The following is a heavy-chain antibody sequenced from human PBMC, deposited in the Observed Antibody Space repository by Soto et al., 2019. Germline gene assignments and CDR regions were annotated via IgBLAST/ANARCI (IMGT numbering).Heavy chain of an antibody. CDR3: ARDKGGVSSY. CDR2: IYHGGTT. Sequence: SETLSLTCTFSGRSIXSSSYYLGWIRQPPGKGLEWIGSIYHGGTTSYNPSLKSRVAISVDKSKNQFSLNLTSVTAADTAVYYCARDKGGVSSYWGQGTLVTVSS. D-gene: IGHD3-10*01. J-gene: IGHJ4*02. CDR1: GRSIXSSSYY. V-gene: IGHV4-39*07.